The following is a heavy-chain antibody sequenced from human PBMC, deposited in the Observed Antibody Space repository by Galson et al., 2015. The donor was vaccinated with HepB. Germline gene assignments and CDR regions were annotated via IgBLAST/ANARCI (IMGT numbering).Heavy chain of an antibody. D-gene: IGHD2-21*01. Sequence: SVKVSCKASGSIFIGYYIHWVRQAPGLGLEWLGSINPNRGGATYAQRVQGRVTMTTGTSNSTAHMELSRLTSDDTAVYYCARVGEVTMDVWGQGSTVPVSS. CDR1: GSIFIGYY. CDR3: ARVGEVTMDV. V-gene: IGHV1-2*02. CDR2: INPNRGGA. J-gene: IGHJ6*02.